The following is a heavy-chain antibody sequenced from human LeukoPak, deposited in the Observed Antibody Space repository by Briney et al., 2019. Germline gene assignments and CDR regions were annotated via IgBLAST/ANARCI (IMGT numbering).Heavy chain of an antibody. Sequence: GGSLRLSCAVAGFTFSSSAMTWVRQAPGKGLEWVSSISGSGGQTFYADSVKARFTIARDNSKKTVYLQMNSLRADDTAVYYCGRYTGSYSWYIDLWGRGTLVAVSS. CDR3: GRYTGSYSWYIDL. CDR1: GFTFSSSA. J-gene: IGHJ2*01. D-gene: IGHD1-26*01. V-gene: IGHV3-23*01. CDR2: ISGSGGQT.